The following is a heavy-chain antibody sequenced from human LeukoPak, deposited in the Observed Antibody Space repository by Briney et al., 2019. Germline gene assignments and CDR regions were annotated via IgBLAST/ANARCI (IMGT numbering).Heavy chain of an antibody. V-gene: IGHV4-34*01. Sequence: KPSETLSLTCAVYGGSFSGYYWSWIRQPPGKGLEWIGEINHSGSTNYNPSLKSRVTISVDTSKNQFSLKLSSVTAADTAVYYCARSRVDTAMVTDYWGQGTLVTVSS. D-gene: IGHD5-18*01. CDR1: GGSFSGYY. J-gene: IGHJ4*02. CDR2: INHSGST. CDR3: ARSRVDTAMVTDY.